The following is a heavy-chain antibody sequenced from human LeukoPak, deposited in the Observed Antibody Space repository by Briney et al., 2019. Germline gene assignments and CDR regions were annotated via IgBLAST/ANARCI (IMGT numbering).Heavy chain of an antibody. D-gene: IGHD3-22*01. CDR3: ASLAYYDYSGPLPYFHH. Sequence: PGGSLRLSCAASGFTFSSYAMSWVRQAPGKGLEWVSAISGSGGSTYYADSVKGRFTISRDNSKNTLYLQMNSLRAEDTAVYYCASLAYYDYSGPLPYFHHWGQGTLVTVSS. V-gene: IGHV3-23*01. J-gene: IGHJ1*01. CDR2: ISGSGGST. CDR1: GFTFSSYA.